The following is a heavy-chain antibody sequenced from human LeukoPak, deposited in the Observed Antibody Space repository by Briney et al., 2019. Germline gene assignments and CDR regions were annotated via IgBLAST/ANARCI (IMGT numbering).Heavy chain of an antibody. D-gene: IGHD3-22*01. Sequence: GGSVRLSCAASGFTFSDYYMSWIRQAPGKGLEWVSYISSSGSTIYYADSVKGRFTISRDNAKNSLYLQMNSLGAEDTAVYYCARGTNYYDSSGYYYWGQGTLVTVSS. CDR3: ARGTNYYDSSGYYY. CDR2: ISSSGSTI. V-gene: IGHV3-11*01. CDR1: GFTFSDYY. J-gene: IGHJ4*02.